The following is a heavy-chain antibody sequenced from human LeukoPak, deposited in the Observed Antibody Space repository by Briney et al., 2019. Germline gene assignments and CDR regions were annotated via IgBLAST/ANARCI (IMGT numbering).Heavy chain of an antibody. Sequence: GRSLRLSCAASGFTFSSYGMHWVRQAPGKGLEWVAVIWYDGSNKYYADSVKGRFTISRDNSKNTLYLQLNSLRAEDTAVYYCASRGAYTYGYSFDYWGQGTLVTVSS. CDR1: GFTFSSYG. V-gene: IGHV3-33*01. D-gene: IGHD5-18*01. J-gene: IGHJ4*02. CDR2: IWYDGSNK. CDR3: ASRGAYTYGYSFDY.